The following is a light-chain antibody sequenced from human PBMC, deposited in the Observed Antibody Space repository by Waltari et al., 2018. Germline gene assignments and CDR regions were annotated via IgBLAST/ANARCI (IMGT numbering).Light chain of an antibody. Sequence: DIVMTQSPDSLAVSLGERATINCKSSQTIFYGSNNKNYLAWYQQKPRQPPRLLLYWASTRESGVPDRFSGSGSGTDFTLTISSLQAEDVAVYYCQQYYSIPYTFGPGTKLEIK. V-gene: IGKV4-1*01. CDR2: WAS. CDR1: QTIFYGSNNKNY. CDR3: QQYYSIPYT. J-gene: IGKJ2*01.